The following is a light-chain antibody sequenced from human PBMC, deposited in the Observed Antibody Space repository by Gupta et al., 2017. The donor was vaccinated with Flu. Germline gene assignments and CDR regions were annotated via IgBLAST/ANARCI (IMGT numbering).Light chain of an antibody. V-gene: IGLV2-14*01. CDR3: SSVTRANTWV. CDR2: EVS. J-gene: IGLJ3*02. CDR1: SSDIGSYDS. Sequence: QSALTQPASVSESPGQSITISCTGTSSDIGSYDSVSWHQQHPGKAPKLLIYEVSKRPSGVSSRFSGSKSGNTASLTISGHQAEDDGDYYCSSVTRANTWVFGGGTKLTVL.